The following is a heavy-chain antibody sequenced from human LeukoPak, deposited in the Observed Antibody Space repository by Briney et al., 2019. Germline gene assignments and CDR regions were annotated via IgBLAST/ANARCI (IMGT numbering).Heavy chain of an antibody. CDR2: ISASGGTT. Sequence: GGSLRLSCAASGLTFSTYAMSWVRQAPGKGLEWVSIISASGGTTYNADSVKGRFTISRDNSKDTLYLQMISLRAEDTAVYYCAKNVVLVPAAERTYFDYWGQGTLVTVSS. V-gene: IGHV3-23*01. CDR3: AKNVVLVPAAERTYFDY. J-gene: IGHJ4*02. D-gene: IGHD2-2*01. CDR1: GLTFSTYA.